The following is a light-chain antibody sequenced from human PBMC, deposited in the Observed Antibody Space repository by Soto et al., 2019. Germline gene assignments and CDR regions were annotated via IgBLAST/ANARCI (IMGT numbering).Light chain of an antibody. CDR3: RSYASSRTYV. V-gene: IGLV2-23*01. Sequence: QSALTQPASVSGSPGQSITISCTGTSSDVGSYDLICWYQQHPGKAPKLMIYEDRKRPSVVSNCFSGSKAGNTAFLTMSVQHAEDEADYYGRSYASSRTYVFGTGTKLTVL. CDR2: EDR. CDR1: SSDVGSYDL. J-gene: IGLJ1*01.